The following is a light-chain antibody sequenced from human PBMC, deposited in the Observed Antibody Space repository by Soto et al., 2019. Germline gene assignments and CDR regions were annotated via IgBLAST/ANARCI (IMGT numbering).Light chain of an antibody. CDR2: EVS. Sequence: QSALTQPASVSGSPGQSITISCTGTSSDVGGYNYVSWFQQYPGKAPKLMIYEVSNRPSGVSNRFSGSRSGNTASLTISGLQVEDEADYYCTSFTASSTWVFGGGTKLTVL. J-gene: IGLJ3*02. CDR3: TSFTASSTWV. CDR1: SSDVGGYNY. V-gene: IGLV2-14*01.